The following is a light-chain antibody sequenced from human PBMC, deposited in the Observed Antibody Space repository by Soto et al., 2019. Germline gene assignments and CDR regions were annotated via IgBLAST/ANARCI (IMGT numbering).Light chain of an antibody. CDR1: QSVAAS. J-gene: IGKJ1*01. Sequence: DIQMTQSPSTLSASVGDSVTITCRASQSVAASLAWYQQKPGEAPKLLIYDVSNLETGVPSRFSGSGSGTEVSLTIRSLQPDDFASDYCQKYDYSRTFGQGTNVEIK. CDR2: DVS. CDR3: QKYDYSRT. V-gene: IGKV1-5*01.